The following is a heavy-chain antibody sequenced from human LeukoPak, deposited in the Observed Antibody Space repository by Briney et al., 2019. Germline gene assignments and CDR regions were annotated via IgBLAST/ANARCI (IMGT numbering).Heavy chain of an antibody. J-gene: IGHJ5*02. Sequence: SETLSLTCAVYGGSFSGYYWSWIRQPPGKGLEWIGEINHSGSTNYNPSLKSRVTISVDTSKNQFSLKLSSVTAADTAVCYCARGQKKYYYDSSVLTGLLNWFDPWGQGTLVTVSS. V-gene: IGHV4-34*01. CDR1: GGSFSGYY. CDR3: ARGQKKYYYDSSVLTGLLNWFDP. D-gene: IGHD3-22*01. CDR2: INHSGST.